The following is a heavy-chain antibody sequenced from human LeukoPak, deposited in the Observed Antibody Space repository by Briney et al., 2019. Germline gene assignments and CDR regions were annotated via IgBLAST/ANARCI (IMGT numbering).Heavy chain of an antibody. CDR1: GGSISSSNW. D-gene: IGHD6-13*01. CDR3: ARDAEMYSSSWGPGYGMGV. J-gene: IGHJ6*02. V-gene: IGHV4-4*02. CDR2: IYHSGST. Sequence: PSETLSLTCAVSGGSISSSNWWSWVRQPPGKGLEWIGEIYHSGSTNYNPSLKSRVTISVDKSKNQFSLKLSSVTAADTAVYYCARDAEMYSSSWGPGYGMGVWGQGTTVTVSS.